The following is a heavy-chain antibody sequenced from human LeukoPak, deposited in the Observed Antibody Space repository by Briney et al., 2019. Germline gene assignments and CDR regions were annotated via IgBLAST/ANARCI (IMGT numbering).Heavy chain of an antibody. J-gene: IGHJ4*02. V-gene: IGHV1-18*01. Sequence: VASVKVSCKASGYTFTSYGISWVRQAPGQGLEWMGWISAYNGNTNYAQKLQGRVTMTTDTSTSTAYMELRSLRSDDTAVYYCARDREDYYDSSGPDYWGQGTLVTVSS. CDR3: ARDREDYYDSSGPDY. CDR2: ISAYNGNT. D-gene: IGHD3-22*01. CDR1: GYTFTSYG.